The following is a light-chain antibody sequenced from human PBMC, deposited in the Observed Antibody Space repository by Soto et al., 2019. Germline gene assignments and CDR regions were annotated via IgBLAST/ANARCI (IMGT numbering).Light chain of an antibody. CDR1: QSVTTR. CDR3: QQYGGSPIT. Sequence: QSPGTLSLSPGERVTLSCRASQSVTTRLAWYQHKPGQAPTLLMSGASNRASGVPVRFSGSGSGTDFTLTITRLEPEDFALYYCQQYGGSPITFGLGTRLEIK. V-gene: IGKV3-20*01. CDR2: GAS. J-gene: IGKJ5*01.